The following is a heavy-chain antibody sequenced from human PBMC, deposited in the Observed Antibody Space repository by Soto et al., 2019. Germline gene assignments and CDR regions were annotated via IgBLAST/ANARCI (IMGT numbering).Heavy chain of an antibody. J-gene: IGHJ6*02. CDR2: IIPIFGTA. Sequence: SVKVSCKASGGTFSSYAISWVRQAPGQGLEWMGGIIPIFGTANYAQKFQGRVTITADESTSTAYMELSSLRSEDTAVYYCARGRSTMVREPGLYYYGMDVWGQGTTVTVSS. V-gene: IGHV1-69*13. CDR1: GGTFSSYA. CDR3: ARGRSTMVREPGLYYYGMDV. D-gene: IGHD3-10*01.